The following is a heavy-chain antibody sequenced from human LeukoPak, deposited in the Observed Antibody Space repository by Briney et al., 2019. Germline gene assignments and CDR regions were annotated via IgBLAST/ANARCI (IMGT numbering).Heavy chain of an antibody. Sequence: SETLSLTCTVSGYSISSGYYWGWIRQPPGKGLEWIGSIYHSGSTYYNPSLKSRVTISVDTSKNQFSLKLSSVTAADTAVYYCARPNSLVGPLGYWGQGTLVTVSS. CDR1: GYSISSGYY. CDR2: IYHSGST. CDR3: ARPNSLVGPLGY. J-gene: IGHJ4*02. D-gene: IGHD2-8*02. V-gene: IGHV4-38-2*02.